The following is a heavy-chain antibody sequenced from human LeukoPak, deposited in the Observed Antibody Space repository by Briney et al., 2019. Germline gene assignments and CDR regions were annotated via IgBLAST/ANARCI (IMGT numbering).Heavy chain of an antibody. CDR1: GFTFSSYD. V-gene: IGHV3-30*03. Sequence: GRSLRLSCAASGFTFSSYDMHWVRQAPGKGLEWVTVISYDGSNKYYGDSVKGRFTISRDNSKNTLYLQMNSLRGEDTAVYYCARGGLTIAEATTSWYLDYWGQGTLVTVSS. CDR2: ISYDGSNK. CDR3: ARGGLTIAEATTSWYLDY. J-gene: IGHJ4*02. D-gene: IGHD1-26*01.